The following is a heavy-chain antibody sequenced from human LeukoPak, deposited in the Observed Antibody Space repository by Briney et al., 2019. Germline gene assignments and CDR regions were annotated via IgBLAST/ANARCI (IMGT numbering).Heavy chain of an antibody. CDR1: GYTFTGYY. CDR2: INPNSGGT. V-gene: IGHV1-2*02. CDR3: ARARWGGTSAAPFDY. Sequence: ASVKVSCKASGYTFTGYYMHWVRQAPGQGLEWMGWINPNSGGTNYAQKFQGRVTMTRDTSISTAYMELSRLRSDDTAVYYCARARWGGTSAAPFDYGGQGPLVPVSS. J-gene: IGHJ4*02. D-gene: IGHD6-25*01.